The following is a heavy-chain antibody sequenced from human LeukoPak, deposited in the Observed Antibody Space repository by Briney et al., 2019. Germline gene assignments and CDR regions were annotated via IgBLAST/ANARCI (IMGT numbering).Heavy chain of an antibody. CDR1: GFTFSSYV. V-gene: IGHV3-23*01. D-gene: IGHD3-10*01. J-gene: IGHJ4*02. CDR3: AKRAYVSGNNYFDY. CDR2: ISGGGGRT. Sequence: GASLRLSCAASGFTFSSYVMRWVGQAPGKGVEGVSVISGGGGRTYNADSAKGRFTISRDNAKKTVYLQMNSLTAEDTAVYYCAKRAYVSGNNYFDYWGQGTLVTFSS.